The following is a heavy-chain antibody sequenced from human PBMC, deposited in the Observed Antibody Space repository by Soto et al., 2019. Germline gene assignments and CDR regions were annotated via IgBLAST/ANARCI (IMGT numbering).Heavy chain of an antibody. CDR3: ARDSVVVPAAMGDPAYYYGMDV. D-gene: IGHD2-2*01. V-gene: IGHV1-69*13. Sequence: GASVKVSWKASGGTFSSYAISWVRQAPGQGLEWMGGIIPIFGTANYAQKFQGRVTITADESTSTAYLELSSLRSEDTAVDYCARDSVVVPAAMGDPAYYYGMDVWAQRTTVTVSS. CDR1: GGTFSSYA. CDR2: IIPIFGTA. J-gene: IGHJ6*02.